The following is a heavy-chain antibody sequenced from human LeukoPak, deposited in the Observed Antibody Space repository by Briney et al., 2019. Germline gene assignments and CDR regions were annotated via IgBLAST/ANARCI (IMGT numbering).Heavy chain of an antibody. CDR1: GYSFTSYW. V-gene: IGHV5-51*01. CDR2: IYPGDSDT. CDR3: ARLAYCGDDCYSGSFDY. J-gene: IGHJ4*02. D-gene: IGHD2-21*01. Sequence: GESLKISCKGSGYSFTSYWIGWVRQMPGKGLEWMGIIYPGDSDTRYSPSFQGQVTISADKSISTAYLQWSSLKASDTAMYYCARLAYCGDDCYSGSFDYWGQGTLVTVSS.